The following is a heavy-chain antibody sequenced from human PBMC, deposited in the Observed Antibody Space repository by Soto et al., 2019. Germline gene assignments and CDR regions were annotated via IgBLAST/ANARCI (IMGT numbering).Heavy chain of an antibody. CDR1: GFTFTRYS. CDR3: ARESEDLTSNFDY. CDR2: ISSTTNYI. V-gene: IGHV3-21*06. Sequence: GGSLRLSCAASGFTFTRYSMNWVRQAPGKGLEWVSSISSTTNYIYYGDSMKGRFTVSRDNAKNSLYLEMNSLRAEDTAVYYCARESEDLTSNFDYWGQGTLVTVSS. J-gene: IGHJ4*02.